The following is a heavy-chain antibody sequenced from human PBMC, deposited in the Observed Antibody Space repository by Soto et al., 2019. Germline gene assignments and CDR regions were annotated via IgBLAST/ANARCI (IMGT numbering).Heavy chain of an antibody. CDR1: GYSFNSYA. D-gene: IGHD6-13*01. CDR3: AKHVSPRIAAAGIGGWFDP. Sequence: HPGGSLRLSYAASGYSFNSYALSWLRKAPGKGLEWVSAISGSGGSTYYADSVKGRFTISRDNSKNTLYLQMNSLRAEDTAVYYCAKHVSPRIAAAGIGGWFDPWGQGTLVTVSS. V-gene: IGHV3-23*01. CDR2: ISGSGGST. J-gene: IGHJ5*02.